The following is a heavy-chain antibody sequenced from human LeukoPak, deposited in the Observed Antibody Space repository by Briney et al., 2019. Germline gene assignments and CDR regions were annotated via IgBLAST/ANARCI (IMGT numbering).Heavy chain of an antibody. CDR1: GYTFTSYY. D-gene: IGHD4-17*01. CDR3: ARERPMGGLRSVVWFDP. V-gene: IGHV1-46*01. CDR2: INPSGGST. J-gene: IGHJ5*02. Sequence: RASVKVSCKASGYTFTSYYMHWVRQAPGQGLEWMGIINPSGGSTSYAQKFQGRVTMTRDTSTSTVYMELSSLRSEDTAVYYCARERPMGGLRSVVWFDPWGQGTLVTVSS.